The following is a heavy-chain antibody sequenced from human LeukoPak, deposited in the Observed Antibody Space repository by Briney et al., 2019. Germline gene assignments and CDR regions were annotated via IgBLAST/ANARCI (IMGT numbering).Heavy chain of an antibody. V-gene: IGHV3-23*01. CDR3: AKAVGQWLVEFDY. Sequence: GGSLRLSCAASGFTFSSYAMSWVRQAPGKGLEWVSAISSSGGSTYYADSVKGRFTISRDNSKNTLYLQMNSLRAEDTAVYYCAKAVGQWLVEFDYWGQGTLVTVSS. D-gene: IGHD6-19*01. CDR1: GFTFSSYA. CDR2: ISSSGGST. J-gene: IGHJ4*02.